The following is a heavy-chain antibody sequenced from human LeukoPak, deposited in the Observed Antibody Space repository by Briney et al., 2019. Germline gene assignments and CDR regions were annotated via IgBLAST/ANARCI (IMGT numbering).Heavy chain of an antibody. V-gene: IGHV4-61*01. CDR2: IYYSGST. CDR1: GGSISSAIYY. Sequence: SETLSLTCTVSGGSISSAIYYWSWIRQPPGKGLEWIGYIYYSGSTNYNPSLKSRVTISVDTSKNQFSLKLSSVTAADTAVYYCARSPIAAAGTDYWGQGTLVTVSS. CDR3: ARSPIAAAGTDY. D-gene: IGHD6-13*01. J-gene: IGHJ4*02.